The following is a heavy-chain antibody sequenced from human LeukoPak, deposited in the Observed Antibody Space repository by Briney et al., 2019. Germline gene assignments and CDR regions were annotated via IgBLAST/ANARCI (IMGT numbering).Heavy chain of an antibody. CDR2: TYWNNDK. CDR1: GFSLSTTGVA. CDR3: AHKGRGSGSYTM. V-gene: IGHV2-5*01. J-gene: IGHJ4*02. D-gene: IGHD3-10*01. Sequence: ASGPTLVNPTQTLTLACTFSGFSLSTTGVAVAWIRQPPGKALEWLAVTYWNNDKSYSPSLKNRLTITQDTSKNQVILIMANMDPVDPGTYYCAHKGRGSGSYTMWGQGTLVTVSS.